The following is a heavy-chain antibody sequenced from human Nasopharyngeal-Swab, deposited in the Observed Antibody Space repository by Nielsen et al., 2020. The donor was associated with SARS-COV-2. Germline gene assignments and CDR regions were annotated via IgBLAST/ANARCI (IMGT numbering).Heavy chain of an antibody. CDR1: GGSISSCNW. V-gene: IGHV4-4*02. CDR2: IYHSGSN. Sequence: SETLSLTCAVSGGSISSCNWWCWVRPPPGKGLEWIGEIYHSGSNYYNPSHRSRVTISVDTTKNQFSLKLCSVTAADTAVYYCARHAYYYFWSGYYTWFDPWGQGTLVTVSS. J-gene: IGHJ5*02. D-gene: IGHD3-3*01. CDR3: ARHAYYYFWSGYYTWFDP.